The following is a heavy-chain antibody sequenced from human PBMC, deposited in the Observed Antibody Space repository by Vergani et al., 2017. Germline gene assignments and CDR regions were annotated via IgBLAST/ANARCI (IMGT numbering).Heavy chain of an antibody. V-gene: IGHV4-59*01. Sequence: QVQLQESGPGLVKPSETLSLTCTVSGGSISSYYWSWIRQPPGKGLEWIGYIYYSGSTNYNPSLKSRVTISVDTSKNQFSLKLSSVTAADTAVYYCARIAACGVDPWGQGTLVTGSS. J-gene: IGHJ5*02. CDR1: GGSISSYY. D-gene: IGHD6-13*01. CDR3: ARIAACGVDP. CDR2: IYYSGST.